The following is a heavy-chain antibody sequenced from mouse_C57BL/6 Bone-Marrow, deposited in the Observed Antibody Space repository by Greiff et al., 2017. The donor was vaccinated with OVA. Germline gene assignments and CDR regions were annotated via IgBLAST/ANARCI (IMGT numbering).Heavy chain of an antibody. CDR2: IHPSDSDT. CDR3: AVAPYSTCYFAY. Sequence: VQLQQSGAELVKPGASVKVSCKASGYTFTSYWMHWVKQRPGQGLEWIGRIHPSDSDTNYNQKFKGKVTLSVDNSSSTAYMQLSSLTSEDSAVKYMAVAPYSTCYFAYWGQGTLVTVSA. D-gene: IGHD2-5*01. CDR1: GYTFTSYW. J-gene: IGHJ3*01. V-gene: IGHV1-74*01.